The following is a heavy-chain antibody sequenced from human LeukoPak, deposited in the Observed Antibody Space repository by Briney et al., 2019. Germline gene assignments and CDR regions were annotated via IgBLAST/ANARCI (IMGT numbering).Heavy chain of an antibody. CDR2: MSPNSGST. CDR1: GYTFTSYD. CDR3: ARGRSTGYPYYFEY. V-gene: IGHV1-8*03. D-gene: IGHD5-12*01. J-gene: IGHJ4*02. Sequence: ASVKVSCKASGYTFTSYDINWVRQATGQGLEWMGWMSPNSGSTGYAQKFQGRVTITRNTSISTAYMELSGLRSEDTAVYYCARGRSTGYPYYFEYWGQGTLVTVSS.